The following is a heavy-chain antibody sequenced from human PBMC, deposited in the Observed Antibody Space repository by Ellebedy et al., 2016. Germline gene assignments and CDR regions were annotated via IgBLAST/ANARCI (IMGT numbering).Heavy chain of an antibody. D-gene: IGHD2-21*01. CDR3: AKHESAGDYYFDL. Sequence: GGSLRLXCAASGFTFKTYAMSWVRQAPGEGLEWVSTLSGSGPKTYYADSVQGRFTISRDNSKSTLYLQMNSLRAEDTAVYYCAKHESAGDYYFDLWGRGTLVTVSS. J-gene: IGHJ2*01. CDR1: GFTFKTYA. V-gene: IGHV3-23*01. CDR2: LSGSGPKT.